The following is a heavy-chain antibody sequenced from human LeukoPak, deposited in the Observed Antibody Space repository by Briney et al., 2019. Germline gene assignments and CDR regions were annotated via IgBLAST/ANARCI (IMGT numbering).Heavy chain of an antibody. CDR2: ISRSGDST. Sequence: GGSLRLSCAASGFTFSTFAISWVRQAPGRGLEWVSAISRSGDSTYYADSVKGRFTISRDNFKNAVDLQMNSLRAEDTAIYYCAREKTTVVTPGVEYWGQGTLVNVSS. V-gene: IGHV3-23*01. J-gene: IGHJ4*02. D-gene: IGHD4-23*01. CDR1: GFTFSTFA. CDR3: AREKTTVVTPGVEY.